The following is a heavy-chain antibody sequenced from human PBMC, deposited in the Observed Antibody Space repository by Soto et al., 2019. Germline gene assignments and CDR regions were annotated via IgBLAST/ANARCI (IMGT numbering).Heavy chain of an antibody. CDR2: FYYSGST. J-gene: IGHJ4*02. V-gene: IGHV4-59*01. CDR1: GASISDNC. CDR3: ARGGGSSWYSNFDY. Sequence: PSETLSLTCAVSGASISDNCWSWVRQPPGKGLEYIGYFYYSGSTTYNPSLKSRVTISVDTSQNQFSLKLSSVTAADTAVYYCARGGGSSWYSNFDYWGQGTLVTVSS. D-gene: IGHD6-13*01.